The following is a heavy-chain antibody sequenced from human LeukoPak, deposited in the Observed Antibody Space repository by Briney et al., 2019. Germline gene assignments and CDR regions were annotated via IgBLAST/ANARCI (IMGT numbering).Heavy chain of an antibody. V-gene: IGHV3-64*01. CDR2: ISSNGGST. CDR3: ARDYCSGGSCYSGGVYFDY. Sequence: PGGSLRPSCAASGFTFSSYAMHWVRQAPGKGLEYVSAISSNGGSTYYANSVKGRFTISRDNSKNTLYLQMGSLRAEDMAVYYCARDYCSGGSCYSGGVYFDYWGQGTLVTVSS. CDR1: GFTFSSYA. J-gene: IGHJ4*02. D-gene: IGHD2-15*01.